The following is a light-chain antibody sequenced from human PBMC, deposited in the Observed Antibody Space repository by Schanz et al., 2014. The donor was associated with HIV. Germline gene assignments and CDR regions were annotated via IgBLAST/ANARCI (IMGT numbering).Light chain of an antibody. CDR1: QGISSY. V-gene: IGKV1-8*01. CDR3: QQYYSYPLT. Sequence: AIRMTQSPSSLSASTGDRVTITCRASQGISSYLAWYQQTPGKAPNLLIYAASTLQSGVPSRFNGSGSGTDFTLSISCLQSEDFATYYCQQYYSYPLTFGGGTKVEIK. J-gene: IGKJ4*01. CDR2: AAS.